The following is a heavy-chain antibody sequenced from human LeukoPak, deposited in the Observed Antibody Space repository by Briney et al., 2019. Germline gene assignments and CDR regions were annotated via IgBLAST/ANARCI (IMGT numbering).Heavy chain of an antibody. Sequence: GGSLRLSCAASGFTFSGYGMHWVRQAPGKGLEWVSFIRFDGNNQYYADSVKGRFTISRDNSKNTLYLHMNSLRPEDTAVYHCAKDLGATVTSRAPSDFWGQGTLVTVSS. J-gene: IGHJ4*02. CDR2: IRFDGNNQ. CDR3: AKDLGATVTSRAPSDF. CDR1: GFTFSGYG. D-gene: IGHD4-17*01. V-gene: IGHV3-30*02.